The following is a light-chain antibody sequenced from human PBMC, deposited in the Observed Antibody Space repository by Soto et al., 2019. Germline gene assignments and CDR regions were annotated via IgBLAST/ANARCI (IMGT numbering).Light chain of an antibody. V-gene: IGKV3-11*01. CDR2: DAS. J-gene: IGKJ2*01. CDR1: QSVSSY. Sequence: EIVLTQSPATLSLSPGERATLSCRASQSVSSYLAWYQQKPGQAPRLLICDASNMATGIQARFSGSGSGTDFTLNISSLDPEDFAVYYCQRRSNWPRYTFGQGTKLEIK. CDR3: QRRSNWPRYT.